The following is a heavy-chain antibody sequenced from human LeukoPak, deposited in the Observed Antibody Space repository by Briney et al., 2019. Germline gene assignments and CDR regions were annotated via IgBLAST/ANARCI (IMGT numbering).Heavy chain of an antibody. CDR3: ASDYSSSWGD. Sequence: SETLSLTCTVSGVSISSSSYYWGWLRQPPGKGLEWIGSIYYSGSTYYNPSLKSRVTISVDTSKNQFSLKLSSVTAADTAVYYCASDYSSSWGDWGQGTLVTVSS. D-gene: IGHD6-13*01. CDR2: IYYSGST. J-gene: IGHJ4*02. CDR1: GVSISSSSYY. V-gene: IGHV4-39*01.